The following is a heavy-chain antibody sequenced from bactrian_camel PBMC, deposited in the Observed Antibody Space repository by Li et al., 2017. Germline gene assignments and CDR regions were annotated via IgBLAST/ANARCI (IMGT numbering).Heavy chain of an antibody. Sequence: HVQLVESGGGSVQTGGSLRLACALGGYTYGDGVGDGVYCLAWFRQAPGKEREAVASMYTGGGTNYAGSVEGRFTVSRDSAKNTMYLEMNNLTPEDTAIYYCAADPPDYSAYGVDCGVHDEFEYWGQGTQVTVS. J-gene: IGHJ4*01. V-gene: IGHV3S53*01. CDR3: AADPPDYSAYGVDCGVHDEFEY. D-gene: IGHD4*01. CDR2: MYTGGGT. CDR1: GYTYGDGVGDGVYC.